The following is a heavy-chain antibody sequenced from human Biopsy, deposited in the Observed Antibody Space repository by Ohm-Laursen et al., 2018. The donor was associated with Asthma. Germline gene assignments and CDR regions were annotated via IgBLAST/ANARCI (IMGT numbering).Heavy chain of an antibody. CDR2: GGSYYDGGLK. D-gene: IGHD3-3*01. CDR3: ARDVMEWYLPAFDF. Sequence: SLRLSCAATGFTFRSYAMHWVRQAPGKGLEWVAVGGSYYDGGLKYYADSVNGRFTVSRDDSKNTLYLQMNSLRPDDTAVYYCARDVMEWYLPAFDFWGQGTPVTVSS. CDR1: GFTFRSYA. J-gene: IGHJ4*02. V-gene: IGHV3-30-3*01.